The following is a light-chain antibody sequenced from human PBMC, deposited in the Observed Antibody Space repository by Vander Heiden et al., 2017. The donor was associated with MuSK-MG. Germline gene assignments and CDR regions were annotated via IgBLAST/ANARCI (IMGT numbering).Light chain of an antibody. CDR1: DSNIGTST. CDR2: STN. J-gene: IGLJ3*02. Sequence: QSVLTQPPSASGAPGQRVTISCSGSDSNIGTSTVSWYQQLPGMAAQLLIYSTNKRPSGVPDRFSGGKSGPSASLIISGLQSEDEDDYSCAARDDSFNGPVFGGGTKLTVL. V-gene: IGLV1-44*01. CDR3: AARDDSFNGPV.